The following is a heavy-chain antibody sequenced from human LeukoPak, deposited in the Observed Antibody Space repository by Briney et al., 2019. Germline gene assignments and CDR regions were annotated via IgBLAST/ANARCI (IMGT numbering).Heavy chain of an antibody. J-gene: IGHJ4*02. CDR1: GFTFSSYA. D-gene: IGHD3-22*01. CDR2: ISGSGGST. Sequence: GGSLRLSCVASGFTFSSYAMSWVRQAPGKGLEWASVISGSGGSTYYADSVKGRFAISRDNSKNTLYLQLNSLRAEDTAVYYCAKDWYYESSGYYSPADYWGQGTPVTVSS. V-gene: IGHV3-23*01. CDR3: AKDWYYESSGYYSPADY.